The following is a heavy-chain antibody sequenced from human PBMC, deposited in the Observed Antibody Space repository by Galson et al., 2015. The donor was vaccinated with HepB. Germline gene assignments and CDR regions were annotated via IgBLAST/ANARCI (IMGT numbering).Heavy chain of an antibody. Sequence: SLRLSCAASGFTFSSYSMNWVRQAPGKGLEWVSYISSSSSTIYYADSVKGRFTISRDNAKNSLYLQMNSLRDEDTAVYYCARDGGGLRFLEWFPLEYWGQGTLVTVSS. CDR2: ISSSSSTI. D-gene: IGHD3-3*01. CDR3: ARDGGGLRFLEWFPLEY. J-gene: IGHJ4*02. V-gene: IGHV3-48*02. CDR1: GFTFSSYS.